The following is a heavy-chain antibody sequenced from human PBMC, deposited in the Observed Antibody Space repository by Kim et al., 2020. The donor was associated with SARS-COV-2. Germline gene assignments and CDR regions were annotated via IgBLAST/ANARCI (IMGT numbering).Heavy chain of an antibody. CDR2: INPSGGST. D-gene: IGHD3-3*01. Sequence: ASVKVSCKASGYTFTSYYMHWVRQAPGQGLEWMGIINPSGGSTSYAQKFQGRVTMTRDTSTSTVSMELSSLRSEDTAVYYCASEGGIDFWCPYYGMDVWGQGTTVTVSS. V-gene: IGHV1-46*01. J-gene: IGHJ6*02. CDR3: ASEGGIDFWCPYYGMDV. CDR1: GYTFTSYY.